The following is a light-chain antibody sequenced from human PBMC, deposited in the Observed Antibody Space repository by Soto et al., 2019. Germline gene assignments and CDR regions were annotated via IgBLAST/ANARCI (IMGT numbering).Light chain of an antibody. Sequence: EIVLTQSPGTLSLSPGEGATLSCGASLTISNNFIAWYQQRAGQAPRLVIYGASTRATGIPDRFSASGSGTDFTLTISRLEPEDFAVYFCQQYYSSPLTFGQGTKVEVK. J-gene: IGKJ1*01. CDR3: QQYYSSPLT. CDR2: GAS. CDR1: LTISNNF. V-gene: IGKV3-20*01.